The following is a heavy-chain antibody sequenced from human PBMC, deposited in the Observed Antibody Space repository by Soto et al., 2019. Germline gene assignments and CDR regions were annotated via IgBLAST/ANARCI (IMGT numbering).Heavy chain of an antibody. D-gene: IGHD3-22*01. J-gene: IGHJ6*02. Sequence: GGSLRLSCAASGFTFSDYYMSWIRQAPGKGLEWVSYISSSGSTIYYADSVKGRFTISRDNAKNSLYLQMNSLRAEDTAVYYCAGCQYYYDCSGSFSGMDVWGQGTTVTVSS. CDR3: AGCQYYYDCSGSFSGMDV. V-gene: IGHV3-11*01. CDR2: ISSSGSTI. CDR1: GFTFSDYY.